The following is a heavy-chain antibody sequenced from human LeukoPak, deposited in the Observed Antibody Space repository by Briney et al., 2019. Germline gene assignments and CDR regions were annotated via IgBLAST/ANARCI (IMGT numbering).Heavy chain of an antibody. CDR2: INHSGST. CDR3: ARVTVTTAWGSDAFDI. J-gene: IGHJ3*02. Sequence: PSETLSLTCAVYGGSFSGYYWSWIRQPPGKGLEWIGEINHSGSTNYNPSLKSRVTISVDTSKNQFSLKLSSVTAADTAVYYCARVTVTTAWGSDAFDIWGQGTMVTVSS. D-gene: IGHD4-17*01. V-gene: IGHV4-34*01. CDR1: GGSFSGYY.